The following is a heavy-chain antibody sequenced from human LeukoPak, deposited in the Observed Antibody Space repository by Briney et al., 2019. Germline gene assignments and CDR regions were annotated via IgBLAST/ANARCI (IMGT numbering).Heavy chain of an antibody. D-gene: IGHD1-26*01. CDR3: ARDPYSGNYGNYYYYYMDV. CDR2: ITTSGTYI. J-gene: IGHJ6*03. CDR1: GFTFSSYA. Sequence: GGSLRLSCAASGFTFSSYAMSWVRQAPGKGLEWVSSITTSGTYIFYADSVKGRFTISRDNAKNSLYLQMNSLGPEDTAVYYCARDPYSGNYGNYYYYYMDVWGKGTTVTISS. V-gene: IGHV3-21*01.